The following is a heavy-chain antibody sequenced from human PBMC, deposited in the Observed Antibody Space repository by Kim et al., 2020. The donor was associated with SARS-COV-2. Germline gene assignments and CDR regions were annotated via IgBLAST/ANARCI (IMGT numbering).Heavy chain of an antibody. CDR2: INHSGST. J-gene: IGHJ4*02. V-gene: IGHV4-34*01. D-gene: IGHD3-10*01. CDR1: GGSFSGYY. Sequence: SETLSLTCAVYGGSFSGYYWSWIRQPPGKGLEWIGEINHSGSTNYNPSLKSRVTISVDTSKNQFSLKLSSVTAADTAVYYCARGSPFRLAYYGSGSYFRRSASYDYWGQGTLVTVSS. CDR3: ARGSPFRLAYYGSGSYFRRSASYDY.